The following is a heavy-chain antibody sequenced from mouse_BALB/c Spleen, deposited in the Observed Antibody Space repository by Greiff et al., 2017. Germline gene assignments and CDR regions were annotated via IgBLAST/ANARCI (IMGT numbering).Heavy chain of an antibody. V-gene: IGHV5-17*02. CDR2: ISSGSSTI. Sequence: EVKLVESGGGLVQPGGSRKLSCAASGFTFSSFGMHWVRQAPEKGLEWVAYISSGSSTIYYADTVKGRFTISRDNPKNTLFLQMTSLRSEDTAMYYCATGTGYWGQGTTLTVSS. CDR1: GFTFSSFG. D-gene: IGHD4-1*01. J-gene: IGHJ2*01. CDR3: ATGTGY.